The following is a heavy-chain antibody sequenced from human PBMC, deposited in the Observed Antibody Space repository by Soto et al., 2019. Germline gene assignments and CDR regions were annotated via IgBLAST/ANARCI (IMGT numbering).Heavy chain of an antibody. D-gene: IGHD2-8*01. CDR2: ITSSGSSI. CDR1: GFTFSTYS. Sequence: EVQLVESGGGLVQPGGSLRLSCAASGFTFSTYSMNWVRQAPGKGLEWISYITSSGSSIYYVDSVKGRFTISRDNAKNSMYLQMNGLRAEDAGVYYCARTSGHGVYWGQGTLVTVSS. J-gene: IGHJ4*02. V-gene: IGHV3-48*01. CDR3: ARTSGHGVY.